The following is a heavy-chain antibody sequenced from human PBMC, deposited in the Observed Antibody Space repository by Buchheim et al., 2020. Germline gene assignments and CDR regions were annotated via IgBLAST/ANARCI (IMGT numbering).Heavy chain of an antibody. CDR2: IDPDDSYT. CDR3: ARQDCSSGVCYFFDH. V-gene: IGHV5-10-1*03. D-gene: IGHD2-8*01. CDR1: GYTFTSHW. Sequence: EVQLVQSGAEVKKPGESLRISCKGFGYTFTSHWISWVRQMPGKGLEWMGRIDPDDSYTNYSPSFQGHVTISADKSIRTAYSHWRSLKASDTAMYYCARQDCSSGVCYFFDHWGQGTL. J-gene: IGHJ4*02.